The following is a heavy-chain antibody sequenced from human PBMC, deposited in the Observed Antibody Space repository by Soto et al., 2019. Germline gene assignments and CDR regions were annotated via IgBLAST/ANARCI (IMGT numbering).Heavy chain of an antibody. CDR1: GDSISGGASF. D-gene: IGHD2-2*01. Sequence: SETLSLTCDVSGDSISGGASFWSWIRQPPGKGLEWIANVYYSGSSYYNPSLKSRLTISVDTTKNQFSLQLKSMTAADTAVYYCAKLSCTSSTCYFPGWFDPWGQGALVTVSS. CDR3: AKLSCTSSTCYFPGWFDP. V-gene: IGHV4-31*11. CDR2: VYYSGSS. J-gene: IGHJ5*02.